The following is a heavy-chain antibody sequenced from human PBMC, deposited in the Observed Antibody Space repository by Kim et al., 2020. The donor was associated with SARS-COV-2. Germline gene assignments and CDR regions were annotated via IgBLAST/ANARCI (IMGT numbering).Heavy chain of an antibody. CDR1: GYTFTSYG. J-gene: IGHJ5*02. CDR3: ARDGAVFYGSGSLYWFDP. V-gene: IGHV1-18*01. D-gene: IGHD3-10*01. CDR2: ISAYNGNT. Sequence: ASVKVSCKASGYTFTSYGISWVRQAPGQGLEWMGWISAYNGNTNYAQKLQGRVTMTTDTSTSTAYMELRSLRSDDTAVYYCARDGAVFYGSGSLYWFDPWGQGTLVTVSS.